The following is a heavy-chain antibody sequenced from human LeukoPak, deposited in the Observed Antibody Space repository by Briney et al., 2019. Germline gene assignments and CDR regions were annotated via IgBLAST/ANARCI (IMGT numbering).Heavy chain of an antibody. CDR2: MNPNSGNT. V-gene: IGHV1-8*01. D-gene: IGHD6-19*01. J-gene: IGHJ6*02. CDR3: ARGVGVTGQWLVPYTYYYYGMDV. Sequence: ASVKVSCKASGYTFTSYDINWVRQATGQGLEWMGWMNPNSGNTGYAQKFQGRVTMTRNTSISTAYMELSSLRSEDTAVYYCARGVGVTGQWLVPYTYYYYGMDVWGQGTTVTVSS. CDR1: GYTFTSYD.